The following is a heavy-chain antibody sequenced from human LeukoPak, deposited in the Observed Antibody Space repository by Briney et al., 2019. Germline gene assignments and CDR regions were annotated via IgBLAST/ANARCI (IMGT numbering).Heavy chain of an antibody. CDR3: ARALSSNPPWTRPGY. J-gene: IGHJ4*02. CDR2: IWYDGSNK. Sequence: GGSLRLSCAASGFTFSSYGMHWVRQAPGKGLEWVAVIWYDGSNKYYADSVKGRFTISRDNSKNTLYLQMNSLRAEDTAVYYCARALSSNPPWTRPGYWGQGTLVTVSS. CDR1: GFTFSSYG. D-gene: IGHD3/OR15-3a*01. V-gene: IGHV3-33*01.